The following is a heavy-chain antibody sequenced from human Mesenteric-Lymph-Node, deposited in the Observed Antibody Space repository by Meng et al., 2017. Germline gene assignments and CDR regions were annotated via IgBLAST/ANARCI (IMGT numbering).Heavy chain of an antibody. V-gene: IGHV3-30*04. CDR3: ARGLKAYYYDSSGYYYGVRGGFFDY. Sequence: GGSLRLSCAASGFTFSSYAMHWVRQAPGKGLEWVAVISYDGSNKYYADSVKGRFTISRDNSKNTLYLQMNSLRAEDTAVYYCARGLKAYYYDSSGYYYGVRGGFFDYWGQGTLVTVSS. J-gene: IGHJ4*02. CDR2: ISYDGSNK. CDR1: GFTFSSYA. D-gene: IGHD3-22*01.